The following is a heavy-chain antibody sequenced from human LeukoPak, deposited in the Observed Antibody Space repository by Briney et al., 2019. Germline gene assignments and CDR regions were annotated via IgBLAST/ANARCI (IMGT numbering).Heavy chain of an antibody. CDR1: GFTFSSYS. CDR2: ISSSSSYI. CDR3: AKARRADAPWYFDY. V-gene: IGHV3-21*04. J-gene: IGHJ4*02. Sequence: GGSLRLSCAASGFTFSSYSMNWVRQAPGKGLEWVSSISSSSSYIYYADSVKGRFTISRDNAKNSLYLQMNSLRAEDTALYYCAKARRADAPWYFDYWGQGTLVTVSS.